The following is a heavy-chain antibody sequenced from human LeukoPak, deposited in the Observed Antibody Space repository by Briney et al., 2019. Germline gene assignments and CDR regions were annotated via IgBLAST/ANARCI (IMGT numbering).Heavy chain of an antibody. V-gene: IGHV1-69*04. D-gene: IGHD3-22*01. CDR2: IIPILGIA. CDR3: ATSIRAYYYDSSGYYRD. CDR1: GGTFSSYA. Sequence: SVKVSCKASGGTFSSYAISWVRQAPGQGLEWMGRIIPILGIANYAQKFQGRVTITADKSTSTAYMELSSLRSEDTAVYYCATSIRAYYYDSSGYYRDWGQGTLVTVSS. J-gene: IGHJ4*02.